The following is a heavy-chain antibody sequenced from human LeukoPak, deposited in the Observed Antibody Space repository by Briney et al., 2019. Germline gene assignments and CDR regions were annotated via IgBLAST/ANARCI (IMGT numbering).Heavy chain of an antibody. V-gene: IGHV1-8*01. D-gene: IGHD3-10*01. Sequence: ASVKVSCKASGYTFTSYDINWLRQATGQGPEWMGWMNPNSGNSGHAQKFQGRVTMARNTSISTAYMELNSLRSEDTAVYYCARGSYGSGSYYYLWGQGTLVTVSS. CDR3: ARGSYGSGSYYYL. CDR2: MNPNSGNS. J-gene: IGHJ5*02. CDR1: GYTFTSYD.